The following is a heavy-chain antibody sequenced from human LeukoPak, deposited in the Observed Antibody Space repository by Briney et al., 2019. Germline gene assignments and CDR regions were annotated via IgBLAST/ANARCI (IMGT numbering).Heavy chain of an antibody. CDR3: ARVGNWNYALVNYYFDY. J-gene: IGHJ4*02. V-gene: IGHV4-59*01. CDR2: IHYSGNT. D-gene: IGHD1-20*01. CDR1: GGSISSYY. Sequence: SETLSLTYTVSGGSISSYYWIWMRQPPGKGLEWIGYIHYSGNTNYNPSLKSRVTISVDTSKNQFSLKLTSVTAADTAVYYCARVGNWNYALVNYYFDYWGQGTLVTVSS.